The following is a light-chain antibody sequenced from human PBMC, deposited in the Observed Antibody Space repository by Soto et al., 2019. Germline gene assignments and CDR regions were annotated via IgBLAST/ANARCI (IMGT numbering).Light chain of an antibody. Sequence: EIVLTQSPGTLSLSPGETATLSCRASETVDTSSLGWYQQKPGRAPSLLIYSVSRRATGIPDRFSASGSATDFTLTITRLEPEDFAVYYCHQYGSSPLTFGGRTKVEI. V-gene: IGKV3-20*01. J-gene: IGKJ4*01. CDR1: ETVDTSS. CDR2: SVS. CDR3: HQYGSSPLT.